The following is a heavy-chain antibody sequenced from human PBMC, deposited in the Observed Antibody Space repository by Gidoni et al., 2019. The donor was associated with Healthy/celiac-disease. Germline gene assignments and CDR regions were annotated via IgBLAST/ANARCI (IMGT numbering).Heavy chain of an antibody. Sequence: QLQLQESGPGLVKPSETLSLTCTVSGGSISSSSYYWGWIRQPPGKGLEWIGSIYYSGSTYYNPSLKSRVTISVDTSKNQFSLKLSSVTAADTAVYYCARQDIVATTNDYWGQGTLVTVSS. CDR3: ARQDIVATTNDY. CDR1: GGSISSSSYY. J-gene: IGHJ4*02. CDR2: IYYSGST. D-gene: IGHD5-12*01. V-gene: IGHV4-39*01.